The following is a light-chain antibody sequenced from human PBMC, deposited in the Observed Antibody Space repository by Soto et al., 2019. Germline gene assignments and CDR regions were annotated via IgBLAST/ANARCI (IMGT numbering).Light chain of an antibody. Sequence: EIVMTQSPATLSVSPGERATLSCRASQSVSSNLAWYQQKPGQAPRLLIYGASTRATGIPARFSGSGSGTEFTLTISSLQPEDFVVYYCQQYNNWPPYTFGQGTKLEIK. J-gene: IGKJ2*01. CDR1: QSVSSN. CDR3: QQYNNWPPYT. CDR2: GAS. V-gene: IGKV3-15*01.